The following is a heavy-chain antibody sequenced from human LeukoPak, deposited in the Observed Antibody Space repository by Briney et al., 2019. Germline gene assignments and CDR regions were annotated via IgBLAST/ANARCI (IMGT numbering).Heavy chain of an antibody. CDR1: GGSISRYY. CDR2: IYYTGST. Sequence: PSETLSLTCTVSGGSISRYYWTWIRQPAGKGLEWIGRIYYTGSTNYSPSLKSRVTMSVDTSKNQFSLKLSSVTAADTAVYYCARVTSSRSLDNWGQGTLVTVSS. J-gene: IGHJ4*02. V-gene: IGHV4-4*07. D-gene: IGHD6-13*01. CDR3: ARVTSSRSLDN.